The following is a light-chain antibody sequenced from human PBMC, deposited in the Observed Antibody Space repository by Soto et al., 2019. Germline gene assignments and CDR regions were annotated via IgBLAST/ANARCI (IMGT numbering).Light chain of an antibody. CDR2: GAS. J-gene: IGKJ5*01. CDR1: QSVSTAS. V-gene: IGKV3D-20*01. Sequence: EIVLAQYPAIVSLSPGERLTLSCGASQSVSTASIAWYQHRXGLAPRVLVYGASRRATGIPDRFSGSGAGTDCSLTISRLEPEDFEVDDCQQYGSSPITFGQGTRLEIK. CDR3: QQYGSSPIT.